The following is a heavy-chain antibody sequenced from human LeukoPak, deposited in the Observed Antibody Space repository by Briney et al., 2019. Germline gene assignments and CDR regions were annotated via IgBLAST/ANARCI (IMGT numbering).Heavy chain of an antibody. CDR3: ARGPSSWYYYDSSGYYGY. CDR1: GFTFSSYS. J-gene: IGHJ4*02. Sequence: PGGSLRLSCAASGFTFSSYSMNWIRQAPGKGLVWVSRINSDESSTSYADSVKGRFTISRDNAKNTLYLQMNSLRAEDTAVYCCARGPSSWYYYDSSGYYGYWGQGTLVTVSS. D-gene: IGHD3-22*01. V-gene: IGHV3-74*01. CDR2: INSDESST.